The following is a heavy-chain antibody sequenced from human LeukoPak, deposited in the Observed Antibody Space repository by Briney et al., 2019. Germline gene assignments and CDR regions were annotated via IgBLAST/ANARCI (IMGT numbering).Heavy chain of an antibody. D-gene: IGHD3-9*01. CDR1: GFTFSDYY. CDR2: INWNGGST. CDR3: AREGISWYDILTGYLGNWFDP. V-gene: IGHV3-20*01. Sequence: PGGSLRLSCAASGFTFSDYYMSWIRQAPGKGLEWVSGINWNGGSTGYADSVKGRFTISRDNAKNSLYLQMNSLRAEDTALYHCAREGISWYDILTGYLGNWFDPWGQGTLVTVSS. J-gene: IGHJ5*02.